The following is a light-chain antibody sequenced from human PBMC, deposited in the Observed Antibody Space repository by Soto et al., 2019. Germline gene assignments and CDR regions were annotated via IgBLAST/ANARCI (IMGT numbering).Light chain of an antibody. CDR3: QLYDSSLYT. Sequence: EIVLTQSPGTLSLSPGERATLSCRTNQSVSSSYLAWYQQKPGQAPRLLIYGASSRATGIPDRFSGSGSGTDFTLTITRLEPEDFAVYYCQLYDSSLYTFGRGTKVEIK. J-gene: IGKJ2*01. CDR2: GAS. V-gene: IGKV3-20*01. CDR1: QSVSSSY.